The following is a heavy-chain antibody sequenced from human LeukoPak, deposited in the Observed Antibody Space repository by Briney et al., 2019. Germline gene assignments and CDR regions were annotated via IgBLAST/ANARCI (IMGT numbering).Heavy chain of an antibody. Sequence: ASVTVSFKASGYTFTSYYMHWVRQAPGQGLEWMGIINPSGGSTSYAQKFQGRVTMTRDMSTSTVYMELSSLRSEDTAVYYCAREGGGKYGSGSYGTYYYYYYMDVWGKGTTVTVSS. CDR3: AREGGGKYGSGSYGTYYYYYYMDV. D-gene: IGHD3-10*01. J-gene: IGHJ6*03. V-gene: IGHV1-46*01. CDR1: GYTFTSYY. CDR2: INPSGGST.